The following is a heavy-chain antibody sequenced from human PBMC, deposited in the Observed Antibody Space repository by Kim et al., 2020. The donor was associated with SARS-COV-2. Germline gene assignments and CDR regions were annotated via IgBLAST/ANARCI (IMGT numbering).Heavy chain of an antibody. CDR3: ASASITGTDAFDI. J-gene: IGHJ3*02. V-gene: IGHV4-59*01. D-gene: IGHD2-2*01. Sequence: YTPSLKSQVTISVDTSKNQFSLKLSSVTTADTAVYYCASASITGTDAFDIWRQGTMVTVSS.